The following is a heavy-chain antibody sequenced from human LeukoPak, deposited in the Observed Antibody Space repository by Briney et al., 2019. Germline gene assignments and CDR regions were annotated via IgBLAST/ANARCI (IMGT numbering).Heavy chain of an antibody. CDR2: IYYSGST. Sequence: SETLSLTCTVSGGSISSSSYYWGWIRQPPGKGLEWIGSIYYSGSTYYNPSLKSRVTISVDTSKNQFSLRLSSVTAADTAVYYCARSGLTTVSPFDYWGQGTLVTVSS. V-gene: IGHV4-39*07. D-gene: IGHD4-17*01. CDR3: ARSGLTTVSPFDY. J-gene: IGHJ4*02. CDR1: GGSISSSSYY.